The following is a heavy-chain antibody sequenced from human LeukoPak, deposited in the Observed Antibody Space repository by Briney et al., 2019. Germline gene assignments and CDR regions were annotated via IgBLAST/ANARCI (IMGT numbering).Heavy chain of an antibody. J-gene: IGHJ4*02. CDR2: IRYDGSNK. D-gene: IGHD3-16*02. CDR3: AKSPYDYVWGSYRYAYYFDY. V-gene: IGHV3-30*02. Sequence: PGGSLRPSCAASGFTFSSYGMHWVRQAPGKGLEWVAFIRYDGSNKYYADSVKGRFTISRDNSKNTLYLQMNSLRAEDTAVYYCAKSPYDYVWGSYRYAYYFDYWGQGTLVTVSS. CDR1: GFTFSSYG.